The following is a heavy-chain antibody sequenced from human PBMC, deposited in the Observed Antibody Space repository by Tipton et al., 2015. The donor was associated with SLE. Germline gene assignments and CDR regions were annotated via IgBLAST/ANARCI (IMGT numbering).Heavy chain of an antibody. CDR3: GRINSGASRLFDY. J-gene: IGHJ4*02. CDR1: GGSINSDSYY. Sequence: TLSLTCTVSGGSINSDSYYWNWIRPPAGKGLEWIGHISIHEITNYNPSRKSRVTISLDKSKNQFSLRLRSVTAADTAVYYCGRINSGASRLFDYWGQGMLVAVSS. CDR2: ISIHEIT. D-gene: IGHD1-26*01. V-gene: IGHV4-61*09.